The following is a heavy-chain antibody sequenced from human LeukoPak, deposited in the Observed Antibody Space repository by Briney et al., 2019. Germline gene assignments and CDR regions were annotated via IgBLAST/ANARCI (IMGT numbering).Heavy chain of an antibody. CDR1: GFTFSTCI. CDR2: ISGSGGST. Sequence: GGSLRLSCAASGFTFSTCIMSWVRQAPGKGPEWVSAISGSGGSTYYADSVKGRFTISRDNSKNTLYLQMNSLRAEDTAVYYCAPVYYYDSSGYYLWGQGTLVTVSS. CDR3: APVYYYDSSGYYL. D-gene: IGHD3-22*01. J-gene: IGHJ4*02. V-gene: IGHV3-23*01.